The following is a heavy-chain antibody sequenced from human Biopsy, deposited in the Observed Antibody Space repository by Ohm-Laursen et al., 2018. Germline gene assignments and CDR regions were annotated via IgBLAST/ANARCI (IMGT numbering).Heavy chain of an antibody. D-gene: IGHD3-16*01. Sequence: SVKVSCKASGYDFLDFHIHWVRQVPGQGLEWIGHINPHTGVTRYAQKFLDRITMTGDTSISTAYMDLSRLTSADTALYYCAKPSGGVSTIGFDPWGQGTQVIVSS. CDR2: INPHTGVT. CDR3: AKPSGGVSTIGFDP. V-gene: IGHV1-2*06. J-gene: IGHJ5*02. CDR1: GYDFLDFH.